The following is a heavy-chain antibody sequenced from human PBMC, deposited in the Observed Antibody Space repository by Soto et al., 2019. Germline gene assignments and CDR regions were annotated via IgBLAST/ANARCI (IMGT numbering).Heavy chain of an antibody. CDR2: ISTYSGNT. D-gene: IGHD2-15*01. CDR3: XXAXYCSGGNCYY. Sequence: QVQLVQSGAEVKKPGASVKVSCKALGYTFTNFGVSWVRQAPGQGLEWMGWISTYSGNTHYPQRLQGRVTMTTVTSSRTAYMELRSLRSDDTXXXXXXXAXYCSGGNCYY. CDR1: GYTFTNFG. J-gene: IGHJ6*01. V-gene: IGHV1-18*04.